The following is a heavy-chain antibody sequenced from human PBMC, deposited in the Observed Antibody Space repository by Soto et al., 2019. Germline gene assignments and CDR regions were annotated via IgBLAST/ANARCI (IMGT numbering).Heavy chain of an antibody. CDR3: ARDLSGPFDY. J-gene: IGHJ4*02. CDR1: GVSMSTYY. V-gene: IGHV4-59*01. Sequence: SETLSLTCTVSGVSMSTYYWSWVRQPPGKGLEWIAYIYYSGSTDYNPSLKSRATISVDTSKNQFSLKLRSVTAADSAVYYCARDLSGPFDYWGQGTLVTVSS. CDR2: IYYSGST. D-gene: IGHD1-26*01.